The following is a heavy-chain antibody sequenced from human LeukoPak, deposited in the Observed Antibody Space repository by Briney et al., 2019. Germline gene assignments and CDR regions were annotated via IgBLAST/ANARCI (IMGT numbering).Heavy chain of an antibody. Sequence: GGSLRLSCAASGFTVSSNYMSWVRQAPGKGLEWVSVIYSGGSTYYADSVKGRFTISRDNSKNTLYLQMNSLRAEDTAVYYCARVYYGSGSLYYYYYYYMDVWGKGTTVTISS. CDR1: GFTVSSNY. CDR2: IYSGGST. J-gene: IGHJ6*03. D-gene: IGHD3-10*01. V-gene: IGHV3-53*01. CDR3: ARVYYGSGSLYYYYYYYMDV.